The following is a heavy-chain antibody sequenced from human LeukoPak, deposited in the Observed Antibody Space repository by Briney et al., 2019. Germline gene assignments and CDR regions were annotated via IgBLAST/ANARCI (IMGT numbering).Heavy chain of an antibody. D-gene: IGHD1-20*01. CDR3: ARGGTKRNNWNDRFDY. J-gene: IGHJ4*02. CDR1: GGSFSGYY. CDR2: INHSGST. Sequence: SETLSLTCAVYGGSFSGYYWSRIRQPPGKGLEWIGEINHSGSTNYNPSLKSRVTISVDTSKNQFSLKLSSVTVADTAVYYCARGGTKRNNWNDRFDYWGQGTLVTVSS. V-gene: IGHV4-34*01.